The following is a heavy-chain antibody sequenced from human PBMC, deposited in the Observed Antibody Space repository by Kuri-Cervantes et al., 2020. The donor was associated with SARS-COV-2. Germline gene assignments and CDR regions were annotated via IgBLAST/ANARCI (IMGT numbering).Heavy chain of an antibody. CDR2: ISGSGGST. J-gene: IGHJ6*03. Sequence: GGSLRLSCAASGFTFSSYAMSWVRQAPGKGLEWVSAISGSGGSTYYADSVKGRFTISRDNSKNTLYLQMNSLRAEETAMYYCARGAANYYYMDVWGKGTTVTVSS. D-gene: IGHD3-16*01. CDR3: ARGAANYYYMDV. CDR1: GFTFSSYA. V-gene: IGHV3-23*01.